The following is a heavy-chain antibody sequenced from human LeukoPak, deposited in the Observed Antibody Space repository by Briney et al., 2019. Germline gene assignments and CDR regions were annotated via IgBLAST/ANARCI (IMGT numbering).Heavy chain of an antibody. CDR2: TSTSSVYK. D-gene: IGHD3-22*01. J-gene: IGHJ2*01. CDR3: ARHDSSGYSPFWYFDR. Sequence: GGSLRLSCAASGLIFSVYSMSWVRQAPGKGLEWVSTTSTSSVYKYYADSVKGRFTISRDNAKNSLFLQMNSLRAEDTAMYYCARHDSSGYSPFWYFDRWGRGTLVTVSS. CDR1: GLIFSVYS. V-gene: IGHV3-21*01.